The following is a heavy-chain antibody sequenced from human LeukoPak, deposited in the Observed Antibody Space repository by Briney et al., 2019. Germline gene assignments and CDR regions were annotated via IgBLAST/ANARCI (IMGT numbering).Heavy chain of an antibody. CDR2: ISSSSSTI. J-gene: IGHJ4*02. V-gene: IGHV3-48*01. CDR1: GFTFSSYS. D-gene: IGHD3-3*01. Sequence: PGGSLRLSCAASGFTFSSYSMNWVRQAPGKGLEWVSYISSSSSTIYYADSVKGRFTISRDNAKNSLYLQMNSLRAEDTAVYYRAGAHYYDFWSGQYYFDYWGQGTLVTLSS. CDR3: AGAHYYDFWSGQYYFDY.